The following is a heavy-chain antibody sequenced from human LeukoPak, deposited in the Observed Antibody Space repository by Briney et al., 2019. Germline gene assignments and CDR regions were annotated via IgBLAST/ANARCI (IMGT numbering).Heavy chain of an antibody. D-gene: IGHD1-26*01. CDR1: GFTFSIYW. V-gene: IGHV3-74*01. CDR2: TNSDGSGT. J-gene: IGHJ3*02. Sequence: GGSLRLSCAASGFTFSIYWMHGVRQAPGKGLVWVSRTNSDGSGTSYADSVKGRFTISRDNAKNTLYLQMNSLRAEDTAVYYCARPTRGSAFDIWGQGTMVTVSS. CDR3: ARPTRGSAFDI.